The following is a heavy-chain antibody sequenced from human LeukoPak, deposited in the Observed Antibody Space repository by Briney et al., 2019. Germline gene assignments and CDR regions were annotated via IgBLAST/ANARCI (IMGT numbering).Heavy chain of an antibody. CDR3: ARDQDTAGD. J-gene: IGHJ4*02. D-gene: IGHD5-18*01. CDR2: IDPNSGNT. Sequence: ASVKVSCKASAYTFANYDIHWVRQATGQGLEWMGWIDPNSGNTGYAQKFQGRVTITWDTSITTAYMELSSLRSEDTAVYYCARDQDTAGDWGQGTLVTVSS. V-gene: IGHV1-8*03. CDR1: AYTFANYD.